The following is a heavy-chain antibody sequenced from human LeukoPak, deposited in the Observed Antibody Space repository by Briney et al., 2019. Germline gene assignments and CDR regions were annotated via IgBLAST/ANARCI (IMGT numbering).Heavy chain of an antibody. Sequence: GGSLRLSWAAAGFTFSSFEMNWVRQAPGKGLEWVSHISSRDDNIQYADSVKGRFTISRDNAKNSLFLQMNSLRAEDTAVYYCASRVATGGYHYFDYWGQGTLVTVSS. J-gene: IGHJ4*02. CDR1: GFTFSSFE. V-gene: IGHV3-48*03. D-gene: IGHD5-12*01. CDR3: ASRVATGGYHYFDY. CDR2: ISSRDDNI.